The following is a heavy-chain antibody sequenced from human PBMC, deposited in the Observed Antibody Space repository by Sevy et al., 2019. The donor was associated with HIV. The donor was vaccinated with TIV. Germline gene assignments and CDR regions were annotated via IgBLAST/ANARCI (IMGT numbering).Heavy chain of an antibody. CDR1: GGSISSGGYS. CDR3: ARYYYDSSGSYFDY. J-gene: IGHJ4*02. CDR2: IYHSGST. Sequence: SETLFLTCAVSGGSISSGGYSWSWIRQPPGKGLEWIGYIYHSGSTYYNPSLKSRVTISVDRSKNQFSLKLSSVTAADTAVYYCARYYYDSSGSYFDYWGQGTLVTVSS. V-gene: IGHV4-30-2*01. D-gene: IGHD3-22*01.